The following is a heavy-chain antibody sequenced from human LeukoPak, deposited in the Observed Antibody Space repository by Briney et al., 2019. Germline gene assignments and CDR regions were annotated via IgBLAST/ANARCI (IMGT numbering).Heavy chain of an antibody. Sequence: SETLSLTCTVSGGSISSYYWSWIRQPPGEGMEWIGYIYYSGSTNYNPSLKSRVTISVDTSKNQFSLKLSSVTAADTAVYYCARLRGSSWVYNWFDPWGQGTLVTVSS. CDR3: ARLRGSSWVYNWFDP. V-gene: IGHV4-59*08. J-gene: IGHJ5*02. D-gene: IGHD6-13*01. CDR1: GGSISSYY. CDR2: IYYSGST.